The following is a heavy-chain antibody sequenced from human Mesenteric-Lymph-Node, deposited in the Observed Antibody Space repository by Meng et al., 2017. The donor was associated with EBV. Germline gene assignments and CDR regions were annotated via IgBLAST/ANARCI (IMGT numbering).Heavy chain of an antibody. Sequence: QVQLQQWGTXLLKPXXXLSLTCVVSGGSISDNDWWSWVRQPPGKGLEWLGEIYHGGGTNYNPSLESRVTISVDKSGNQFSLKLRSVTAADTAMYYCARGSRDVEGFDYWGQGTLVTVSS. CDR2: IYHGGGT. CDR1: GGSISDNDW. J-gene: IGHJ4*02. V-gene: IGHV4-4*03. CDR3: ARGSRDVEGFDY.